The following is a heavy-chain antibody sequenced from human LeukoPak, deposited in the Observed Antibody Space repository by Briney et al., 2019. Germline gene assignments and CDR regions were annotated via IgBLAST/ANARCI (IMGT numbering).Heavy chain of an antibody. CDR3: AKDFTSIPAAGGY. CDR2: ISWNSGSR. CDR1: GFTFDDYA. J-gene: IGHJ4*02. Sequence: GGSLRLSCAASGFTFDDYAMHWVRQAPGKGLEWVSGISWNSGSRGYADSVKGRFTISRDNAKNSLYLQMNSLRAEDTALYYCAKDFTSIPAAGGYWGQGPLVTVSS. V-gene: IGHV3-9*01. D-gene: IGHD6-13*01.